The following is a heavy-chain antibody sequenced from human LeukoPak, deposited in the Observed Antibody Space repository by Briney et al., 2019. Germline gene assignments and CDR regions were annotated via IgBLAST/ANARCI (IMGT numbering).Heavy chain of an antibody. CDR2: INPSGDGR. CDR3: ARDYSGEWEQVTGWWFDP. V-gene: IGHV1-46*01. J-gene: IGHJ5*02. D-gene: IGHD3-16*01. CDR1: GYTFGTHW. Sequence: WASVKVSCKASGYTFGTHWMHWVRQAPGQGLEWIGIINPSGDGRLYAQKFQGRVTVTRDMSTRTVYMELSDLRPEDTAVYYCARDYSGEWEQVTGWWFDPWGQGTLVTVSS.